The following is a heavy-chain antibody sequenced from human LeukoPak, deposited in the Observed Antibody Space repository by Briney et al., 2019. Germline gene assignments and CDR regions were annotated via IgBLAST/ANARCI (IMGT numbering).Heavy chain of an antibody. CDR2: IYSGGST. V-gene: IGHV3-53*01. CDR3: AKGPYSNSFDY. CDR1: GFTVSSNY. D-gene: IGHD4-11*01. J-gene: IGHJ4*02. Sequence: GGSLRLSCAASGFTVSSNYMSWVRQAPGKGLEWVSVIYSGGSTYYADSVKGRFTISRDNSKNTLYLQMNSLRAEDTAVYYCAKGPYSNSFDYWGQGTLVTVSS.